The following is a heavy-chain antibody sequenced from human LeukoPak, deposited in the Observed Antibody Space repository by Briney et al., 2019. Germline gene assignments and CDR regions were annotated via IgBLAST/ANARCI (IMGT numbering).Heavy chain of an antibody. J-gene: IGHJ4*02. CDR2: INSRSNYI. D-gene: IGHD6-19*01. CDR1: GFTFSSYS. V-gene: IGHV3-21*01. Sequence: GGSLRLSCAASGFTFSSYSMNWVRQAPGKGLEWVSSINSRSNYIYYADSLKGRFTVSRDNTKNSLFLQMNSLRAEDTAVYYCAREDGSGWHFFDYWGQGTLVTVSS. CDR3: AREDGSGWHFFDY.